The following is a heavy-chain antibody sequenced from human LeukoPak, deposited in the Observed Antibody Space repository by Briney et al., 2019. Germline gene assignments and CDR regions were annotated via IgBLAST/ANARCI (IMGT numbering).Heavy chain of an antibody. J-gene: IGHJ4*02. CDR1: GFTFSSYA. V-gene: IGHV3-23*01. CDR3: AKDDCSGGSCYPDY. D-gene: IGHD2-15*01. Sequence: PGGSLRLSCAASGFTFSSYAMSWVRQAPGKGLEWVSAISGSGGSTYYADSVKGRFTISRDNSKNTLYLQMNSLRAEDTAVYYCAKDDCSGGSCYPDYWGQGTLVTVFS. CDR2: ISGSGGST.